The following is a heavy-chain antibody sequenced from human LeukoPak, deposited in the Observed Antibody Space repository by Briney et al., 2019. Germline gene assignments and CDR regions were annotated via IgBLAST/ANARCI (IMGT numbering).Heavy chain of an antibody. V-gene: IGHV1-2*02. Sequence: ASVKVSCKAAGYTLTSFYIHWVRQAPGQGLEWMGWINPNSGGTNYAQNFQGRVTMSRDTSINTAYMELNRLTSDDTAMYYCARVGSGSSYNGAFDIWGQGTVVTVSS. CDR1: GYTLTSFY. CDR3: ARVGSGSSYNGAFDI. D-gene: IGHD3-10*01. J-gene: IGHJ3*02. CDR2: INPNSGGT.